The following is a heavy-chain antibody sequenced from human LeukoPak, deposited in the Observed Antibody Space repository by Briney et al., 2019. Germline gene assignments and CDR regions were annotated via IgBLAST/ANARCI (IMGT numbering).Heavy chain of an antibody. CDR3: ARVSSGYYSHFDY. D-gene: IGHD3-22*01. Sequence: PGGSLRLSCAASGFTFSSYWMSWVRQAPGKGLEWVANIKQDGSEKYYVDSVKGRFTISRDNAKNSLYLQMNSLRAEDTAVYYYARVSSGYYSHFDYWGQGTLVTVSS. V-gene: IGHV3-7*01. CDR2: IKQDGSEK. J-gene: IGHJ4*02. CDR1: GFTFSSYW.